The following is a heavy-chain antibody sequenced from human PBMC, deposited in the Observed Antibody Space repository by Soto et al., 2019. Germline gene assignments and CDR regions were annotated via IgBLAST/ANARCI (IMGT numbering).Heavy chain of an antibody. CDR3: ARATHASGTFSFDF. J-gene: IGHJ4*02. CDR2: IYPGDSDT. D-gene: IGHD1-26*01. V-gene: IGHV5-51*01. Sequence: GEALKISCQGSGYRFTSYWVGWVRQMPGKGVEWVGIIYPGDSDTRYSPSFQGQVPISADKSINTAYLQWSSVKASDTAMFYCARATHASGTFSFDFWGQGTLVTVSS. CDR1: GYRFTSYW.